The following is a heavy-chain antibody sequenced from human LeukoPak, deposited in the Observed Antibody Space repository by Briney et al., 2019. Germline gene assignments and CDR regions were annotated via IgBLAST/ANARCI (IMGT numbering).Heavy chain of an antibody. D-gene: IGHD3-22*01. CDR2: IYTSGST. Sequence: SETLSLTCTVSGGSISSYYWSWIRQPAGKGLEWIGRIYTSGSTNYNPSLKSRVTMSVDTSKNQFSLKLSSVTASNTAVYYCARDLRSYYYDSSGYSYYFDYWGQGTLVTVSS. CDR3: ARDLRSYYYDSSGYSYYFDY. CDR1: GGSISSYY. J-gene: IGHJ4*02. V-gene: IGHV4-4*07.